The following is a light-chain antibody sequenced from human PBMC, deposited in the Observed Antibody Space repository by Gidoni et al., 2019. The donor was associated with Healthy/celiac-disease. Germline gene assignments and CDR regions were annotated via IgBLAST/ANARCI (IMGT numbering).Light chain of an antibody. CDR2: WAS. CDR1: QSVLYSSNTKNY. J-gene: IGKJ3*01. CDR3: QQYYSTPFT. Sequence: DIVMTQSPASLAASLGERATINCKSSQSVLYSSNTKNYLAWYRQKPGQPPKLLIYWASTRESGVPDRFSGSGSGTDFTLTISSLQAEDVAVYYCQQYYSTPFTFGPGTKVDIK. V-gene: IGKV4-1*01.